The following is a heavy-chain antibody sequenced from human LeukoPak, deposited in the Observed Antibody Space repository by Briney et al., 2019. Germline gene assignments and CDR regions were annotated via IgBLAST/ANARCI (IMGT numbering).Heavy chain of an antibody. D-gene: IGHD3-3*01. CDR1: GYTLTGYY. CDR3: ARDHYDFWSGYYTGYFQH. CDR2: INPNSGGT. J-gene: IGHJ1*01. V-gene: IGHV1-2*02. Sequence: ASVKVSCKASGYTLTGYYMHWVRQAPGQGLEWMGWINPNSGGTNYAQKFQGRVTMTRDTSISTAYMELSRLRSDDTAVYYCARDHYDFWSGYYTGYFQHWGQGTLVTVSS.